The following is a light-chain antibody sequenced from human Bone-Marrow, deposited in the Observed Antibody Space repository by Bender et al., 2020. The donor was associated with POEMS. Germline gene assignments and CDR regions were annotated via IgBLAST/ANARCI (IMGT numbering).Light chain of an antibody. V-gene: IGLV3-25*02. CDR2: KDN. J-gene: IGLJ2*01. CDR3: QSWDSSTVV. Sequence: SYDLTQPPSVSVSPGQTARITCSGDALAKQYTYWYQQKPGQAPVLVIFKDNERPSGIPERFSGSNSGSTATLTISETQASDEAVYFCQSWDSSTVVFGGGTKLTVL. CDR1: ALAKQY.